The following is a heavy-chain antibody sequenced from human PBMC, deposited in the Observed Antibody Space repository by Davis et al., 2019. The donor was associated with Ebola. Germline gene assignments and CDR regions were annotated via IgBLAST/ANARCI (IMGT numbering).Heavy chain of an antibody. V-gene: IGHV4-59*12. J-gene: IGHJ4*02. CDR3: ARETFIAAAGVLDF. CDR1: GGSISSYS. D-gene: IGHD6-13*01. Sequence: MPSETLSLTCTVSGGSISSYSWSWIRQPPGKGLEWIGYYYYTGSTYYNPSLKSRVSISVDKSKNQFSLKMSSVTAADTAVYYCARETFIAAAGVLDFWGQGTLVTVSS. CDR2: YYYTGST.